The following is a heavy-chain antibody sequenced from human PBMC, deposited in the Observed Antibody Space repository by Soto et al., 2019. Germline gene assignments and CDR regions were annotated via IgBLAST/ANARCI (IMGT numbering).Heavy chain of an antibody. D-gene: IGHD3-16*01. CDR1: GGSISSSSYY. Sequence: QLQLQESGPGLVKPSETLSLTCTVSGGSISSSSYYWGWIRQPPGKGLEWIGSIYYSGSTYYNPSLKSRVTISVATSKNQFSLKLSSVTAADTAVYYCLGSYGMGYYGMDVWGQGTTVTVSS. CDR3: LGSYGMGYYGMDV. CDR2: IYYSGST. J-gene: IGHJ6*02. V-gene: IGHV4-39*01.